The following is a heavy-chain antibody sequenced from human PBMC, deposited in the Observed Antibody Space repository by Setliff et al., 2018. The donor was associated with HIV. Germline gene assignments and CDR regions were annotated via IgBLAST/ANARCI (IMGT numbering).Heavy chain of an antibody. Sequence: ASVKVSCKASGSTFSTYDINWVRQAPGQGPEWMGWMNPNSGNTGYAPKLQGRVTMTRNTSISTAYMELSSLRSDDTAVYYCAISWSRVPYYGMDVWGQGTTVTVSS. D-gene: IGHD6-13*01. CDR1: GSTFSTYD. CDR3: AISWSRVPYYGMDV. CDR2: MNPNSGNT. V-gene: IGHV1-8*01. J-gene: IGHJ6*02.